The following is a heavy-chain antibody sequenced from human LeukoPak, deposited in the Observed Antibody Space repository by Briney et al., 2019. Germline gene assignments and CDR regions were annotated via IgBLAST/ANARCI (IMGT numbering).Heavy chain of an antibody. CDR1: GGSISSGSYY. D-gene: IGHD3-22*01. CDR2: IYTSGST. V-gene: IGHV4-61*02. CDR3: ARDHQDYYDSSDDAFDI. J-gene: IGHJ3*02. Sequence: PSETQSLTCTVSGGSISSGSYYWSWIRQPAGKGLEWIGRIYTSGSTNYNPSLKSRVTISVDTSKNQFSLKLSSVTAADTAVYYCARDHQDYYDSSDDAFDIWGQGTMVTVSS.